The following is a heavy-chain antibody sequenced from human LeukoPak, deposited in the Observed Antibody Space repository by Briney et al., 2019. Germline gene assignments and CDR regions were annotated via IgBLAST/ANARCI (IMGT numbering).Heavy chain of an antibody. CDR3: ARGYGSGSPGIDY. CDR2: IWYDGSNK. Sequence: PGRSLRLSCAASGFTFSSYSMHWVRQAPGKGLEWVAVIWYDGSNKYYADSVKGRFTISRDNSKNTLYLQMNSLRAEDTAVYYCARGYGSGSPGIDYWGQGTLVTVSS. CDR1: GFTFSSYS. V-gene: IGHV3-33*01. J-gene: IGHJ4*02. D-gene: IGHD3-10*01.